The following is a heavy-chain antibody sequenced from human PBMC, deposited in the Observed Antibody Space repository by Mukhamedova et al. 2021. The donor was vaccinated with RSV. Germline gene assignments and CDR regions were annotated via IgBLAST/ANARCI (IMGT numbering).Heavy chain of an antibody. D-gene: IGHD3-9*01. V-gene: IGHV4-30-2*04. CDR3: ARARVIFDWLFTSYYFDY. J-gene: IGHJ4*02. Sequence: YNPSLKSRVTISVDTSKNQFSLKLSSVTAADTAVYYCARARVIFDWLFTSYYFDYWGQGTLVTVSS.